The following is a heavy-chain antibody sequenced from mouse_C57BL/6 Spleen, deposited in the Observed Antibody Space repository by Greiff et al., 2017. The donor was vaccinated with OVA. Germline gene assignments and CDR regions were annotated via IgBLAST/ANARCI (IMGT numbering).Heavy chain of an antibody. CDR3: ARRGYYGSSPYYYAMDY. CDR2: ISSGSSTI. CDR1: GFTFSDYG. V-gene: IGHV5-17*01. J-gene: IGHJ4*01. D-gene: IGHD1-1*01. Sequence: EVMLVESGGGLVKPGGSLKLSCAASGFTFSDYGMHWVRQAPEKGLEWVAYISSGSSTIYYADTVKGRFTISRDNAKNTLFLQMTSLRSEDTAMYYCARRGYYGSSPYYYAMDYWGQVTSVTVSS.